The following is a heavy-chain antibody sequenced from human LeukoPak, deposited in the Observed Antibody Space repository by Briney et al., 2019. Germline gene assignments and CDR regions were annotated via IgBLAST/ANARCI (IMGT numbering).Heavy chain of an antibody. J-gene: IGHJ4*02. CDR1: GYTFTSYG. D-gene: IGHD2-21*02. CDR3: ARGDGAYCGGDCYWGPFDY. CDR2: IIPIFGTA. Sequence: SVKVSCKASGYTFTSYGISWVRQAPGQGPEWMGGIIPIFGTANYAQKFQGRVTITADESTSTAYMELSSLRSEDTAVYYCARGDGAYCGGDCYWGPFDYWGQGTLVTVSS. V-gene: IGHV1-69*13.